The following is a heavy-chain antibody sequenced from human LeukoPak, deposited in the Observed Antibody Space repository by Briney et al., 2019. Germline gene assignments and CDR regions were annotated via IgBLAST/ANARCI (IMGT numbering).Heavy chain of an antibody. V-gene: IGHV1-69*05. CDR2: IIPIFGTA. CDR1: GGTFSSYA. J-gene: IGHJ4*02. D-gene: IGHD2-8*01. Sequence: GSSVKVSCKASGGTFSSYAISWVRQAPGQGLEWMGGIIPIFGTANYAQKFQGRVTITTDESTSTAYMELSSLRSEDTAVYYCAVGYCTNGVCSDAEIFDYWGQGTLVTVSS. CDR3: AVGYCTNGVCSDAEIFDY.